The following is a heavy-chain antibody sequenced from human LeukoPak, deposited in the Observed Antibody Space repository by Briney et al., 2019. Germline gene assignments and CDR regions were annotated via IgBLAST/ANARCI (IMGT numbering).Heavy chain of an antibody. CDR3: ARVNYYDSSGYSDFDY. CDR1: GGTFSSYA. Sequence: GASVKVSCKASGGTFSSYAISWVRQAPGHGLEWMGRIIPIFGIANYAQKFQGRVTITADKSTGTAYMELSSLRSEDTAVYYCARVNYYDSSGYSDFDYWGQGTLVTVSS. V-gene: IGHV1-69*04. D-gene: IGHD3-22*01. CDR2: IIPIFGIA. J-gene: IGHJ4*02.